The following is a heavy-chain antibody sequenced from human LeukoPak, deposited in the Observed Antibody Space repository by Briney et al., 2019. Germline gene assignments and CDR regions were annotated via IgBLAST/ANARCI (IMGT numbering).Heavy chain of an antibody. J-gene: IGHJ3*02. CDR2: VYFSGST. V-gene: IGHV4-59*01. CDR3: ATGEQYGGGDVFDI. Sequence: SETLSPTCSVSGASIGSYYWNWIRQPPGKGLEWIGYVYFSGSTNYNPSLKSRVTISVDTSKNHISLKLRSVTAADTALYYCATGEQYGGGDVFDIWGQGTMVSVSS. CDR1: GASIGSYY. D-gene: IGHD4-23*01.